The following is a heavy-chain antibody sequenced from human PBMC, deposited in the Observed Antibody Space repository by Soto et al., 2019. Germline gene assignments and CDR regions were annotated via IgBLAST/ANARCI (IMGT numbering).Heavy chain of an antibody. CDR3: VRGQWLPRGEY. Sequence: PSETLSLTCTVSGGSFSGFFWTWIRQPPGKGLEWIGEINHSGTTNYNSSLKSRVTISQDMSENQFSLSLTSLTVADTAVYYCVRGQWLPRGEYWGQGTLVTVSS. J-gene: IGHJ4*02. V-gene: IGHV4-34*01. CDR2: INHSGTT. CDR1: GGSFSGFF. D-gene: IGHD6-19*01.